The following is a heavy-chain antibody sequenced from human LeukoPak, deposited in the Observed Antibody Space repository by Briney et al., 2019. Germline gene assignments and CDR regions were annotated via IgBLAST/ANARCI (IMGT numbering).Heavy chain of an antibody. CDR3: ARVRGYCSSTSCPRGNWFDP. V-gene: IGHV3-30-3*01. CDR2: ISYDGSNK. D-gene: IGHD2-2*01. Sequence: GRSLRLSCAASGFTFSSYAMHWVRQAPGKGLEWVAVISYDGSNKYYADSVKGRFTISRDNAKNSLYLQMNSLRAEDTAVYYCARVRGYCSSTSCPRGNWFDPWGQGTLVTVSS. J-gene: IGHJ5*02. CDR1: GFTFSSYA.